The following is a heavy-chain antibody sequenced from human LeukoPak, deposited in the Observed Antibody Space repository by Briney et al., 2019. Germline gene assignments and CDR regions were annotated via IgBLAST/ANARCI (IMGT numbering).Heavy chain of an antibody. D-gene: IGHD6-19*01. J-gene: IGHJ4*02. CDR2: IYYSGST. CDR3: ARGSSPGYSSGLAFDY. CDR1: GGSIRSYY. Sequence: PSETLSLTCTVSGGSIRSYYWSWIRQPPGKGLEWIGYIYYSGSTNYNPSLKSRVTISVDTSKNQFSLKLSSVTAADTAVYYCARGSSPGYSSGLAFDYWGQGTLVTVSS. V-gene: IGHV4-59*01.